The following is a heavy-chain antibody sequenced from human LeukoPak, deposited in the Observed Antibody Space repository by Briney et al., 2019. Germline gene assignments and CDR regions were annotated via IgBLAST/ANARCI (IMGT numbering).Heavy chain of an antibody. V-gene: IGHV3-23*01. J-gene: IGHJ4*02. Sequence: GGSLRLSCAASGFTFSNYAMSWVRQAPGKGLEWVSGITNSGGGTFYVDSVKGRFTISRDNSKNTLYLQMNNLRAEDTAIYYCAKKGAVTATGYFDYWGQGTLVTVSS. CDR1: GFTFSNYA. CDR2: ITNSGGGT. D-gene: IGHD2-21*02. CDR3: AKKGAVTATGYFDY.